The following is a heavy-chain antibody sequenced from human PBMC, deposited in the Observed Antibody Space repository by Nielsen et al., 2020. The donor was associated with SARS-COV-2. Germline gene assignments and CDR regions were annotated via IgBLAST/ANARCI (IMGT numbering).Heavy chain of an antibody. CDR2: ISSSSSYI. J-gene: IGHJ5*02. V-gene: IGHV3-21*01. CDR1: GFTFSSYS. Sequence: GGSLRLSCAASGFTFSSYSMNWVRQAPGKGLEWVSSISSSSSYIYYADSVKGRFTISRDNAKNSLYLQMNSLRAEDTAVYYCARSITMVRGGRPQYNWFDPWGQGTLVTVSS. D-gene: IGHD3-10*01. CDR3: ARSITMVRGGRPQYNWFDP.